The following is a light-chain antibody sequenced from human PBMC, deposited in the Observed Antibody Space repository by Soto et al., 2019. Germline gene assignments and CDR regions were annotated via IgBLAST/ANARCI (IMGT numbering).Light chain of an antibody. CDR2: GAS. Sequence: EIVLTQSPGTLSLSPGERATLSCRASQSFNSRYLAWYQQKPGQAPRLLIYGASTRATGIPDRFIGSGSGTDFTHTISRLEPEDFAVYDCQQYFSSRTFGQGTKVEMK. V-gene: IGKV3-20*01. CDR1: QSFNSRY. J-gene: IGKJ1*01. CDR3: QQYFSSRT.